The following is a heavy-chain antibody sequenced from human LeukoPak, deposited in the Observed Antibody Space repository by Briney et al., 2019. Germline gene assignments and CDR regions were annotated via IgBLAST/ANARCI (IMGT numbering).Heavy chain of an antibody. CDR2: IDPNSGGT. D-gene: IGHD3-10*01. J-gene: IGHJ4*02. CDR3: ASRSASGNWFLAY. Sequence: ASVKVSCKASGYTFTGQYIHWVRQAPGQGLEWMGWIDPNSGGTNYARKFQGRVTMTRDTSISTVYMELSRLTSDDTAVYYCASRSASGNWFLAYWDQGSLVTLSS. CDR1: GYTFTGQY. V-gene: IGHV1-2*02.